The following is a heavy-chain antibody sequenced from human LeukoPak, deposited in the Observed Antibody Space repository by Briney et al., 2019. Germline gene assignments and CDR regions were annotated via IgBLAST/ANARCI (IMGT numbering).Heavy chain of an antibody. V-gene: IGHV1-69*04. CDR1: GGTFSSYA. CDR2: IIPILGIA. J-gene: IGHJ4*02. CDR3: AGGWLQSYYFDY. Sequence: SVKVSCKASGGTFSSYAISWVRQAPGQGLEWMGRIIPILGIANYARKFQGRVTITADKSTSTAYMELSSLRSEDTAVYYCAGGWLQSYYFDYWGQGTLVTVSS. D-gene: IGHD5-24*01.